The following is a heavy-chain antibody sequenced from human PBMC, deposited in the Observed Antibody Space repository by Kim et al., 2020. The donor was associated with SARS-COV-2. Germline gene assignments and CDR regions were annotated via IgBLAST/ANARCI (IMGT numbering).Heavy chain of an antibody. V-gene: IGHV1-46*01. J-gene: IGHJ6*02. Sequence: ASVKVSCKASGYTFTSYYMHWVRQAPGQGLEWMGIINPSGGSTSYAQKFQGRVTMTRDTSTSTVYMELSSLRSEDTAVYYCARDYRLRSSTRNPNYYYYYGMDVWGQGTTVTVSS. CDR2: INPSGGST. D-gene: IGHD2-2*01. CDR3: ARDYRLRSSTRNPNYYYYYGMDV. CDR1: GYTFTSYY.